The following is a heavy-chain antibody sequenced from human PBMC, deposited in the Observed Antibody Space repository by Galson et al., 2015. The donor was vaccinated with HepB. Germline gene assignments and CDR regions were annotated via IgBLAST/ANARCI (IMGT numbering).Heavy chain of an antibody. Sequence: SVKVSCKVSGYTLTELSMHWVRQAPGKGLEWMGGFDPEDGETIYAQKFQGRVTMTEDTSTDTAYMELSSLRSEDTAVYYCATDVYVPAASNAFDIWGQGTMVTVSS. V-gene: IGHV1-24*01. D-gene: IGHD2-2*01. CDR2: FDPEDGET. CDR1: GYTLTELS. J-gene: IGHJ3*02. CDR3: ATDVYVPAASNAFDI.